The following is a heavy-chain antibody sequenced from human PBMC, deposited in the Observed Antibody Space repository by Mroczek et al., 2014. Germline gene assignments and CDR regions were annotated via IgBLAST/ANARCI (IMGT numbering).Heavy chain of an antibody. CDR3: ARIWRVGVRGVITLYMDV. D-gene: IGHD3-10*01. CDR1: GFSLSNARMG. V-gene: IGHV2-26*01. J-gene: IGHJ6*03. Sequence: QESGPVLVKPTETLTLTCTVSGFSLSNARMGVSWIRQPPGKALEWLAHIFSNDEKSYSTSLKSMLTISKDTSKSQVVLTMTNMDPVDTATYYCARIWRVGVRGVITLYMDVWGQRDHGHRLL. CDR2: IFSNDEK.